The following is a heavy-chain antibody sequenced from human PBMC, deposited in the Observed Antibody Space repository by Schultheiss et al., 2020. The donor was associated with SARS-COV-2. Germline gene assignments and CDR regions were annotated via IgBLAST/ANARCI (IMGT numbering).Heavy chain of an antibody. Sequence: SVKVSCKASGGTFSSYAISWVRQAPGQGLEWMGGIIPIFGTANYAQKFQGRVTITADESTSTAYMELSSLRSEDTAVYYCARDPVVPAEFDPWGQGTLVTVSS. D-gene: IGHD2-2*01. CDR2: IIPIFGTA. V-gene: IGHV1-69*13. CDR1: GGTFSSYA. J-gene: IGHJ5*02. CDR3: ARDPVVPAEFDP.